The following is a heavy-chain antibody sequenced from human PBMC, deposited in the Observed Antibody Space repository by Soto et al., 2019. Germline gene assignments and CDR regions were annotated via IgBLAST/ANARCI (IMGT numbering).Heavy chain of an antibody. Sequence: PSETLSLTCIVSGASINNYYWSWIRQPPGKGLEWIGYVYYTGSTSTKYNPSLQSRVAMPVDSSKNQFSLKLTSMTAADTAIYYCAKYRRTDAEGYRLDFWGPGTLVTVSS. CDR2: VYYTGSTST. CDR1: GASINNYY. J-gene: IGHJ4*02. CDR3: AKYRRTDAEGYRLDF. V-gene: IGHV4-59*01. D-gene: IGHD5-12*01.